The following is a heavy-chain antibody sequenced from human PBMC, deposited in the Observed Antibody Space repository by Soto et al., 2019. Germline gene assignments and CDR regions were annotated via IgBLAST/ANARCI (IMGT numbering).Heavy chain of an antibody. CDR1: GYTFTNYW. CDR3: AASIFYYGMDV. CDR2: IYPGDSDT. V-gene: IGHV5-51*01. Sequence: GESLKISCKGSGYTFTNYWIGWVRQMPGKGLEWMGIIYPGDSDTKYNPSFQGQVTISADKSITTTYLQWSSLKASATAIYYCAASIFYYGMDVWGQGTTVTVSS. J-gene: IGHJ6*02.